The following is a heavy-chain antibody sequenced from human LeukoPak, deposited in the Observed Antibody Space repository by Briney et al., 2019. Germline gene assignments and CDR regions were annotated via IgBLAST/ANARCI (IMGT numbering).Heavy chain of an antibody. CDR1: GFTFDDYA. V-gene: IGHV3-9*01. CDR3: AKATTLASKFDY. Sequence: GGSLRLSCAASGFTFDDYAMHWVRQAPGKGLEWVSGISWNSGSIGYADSVKGRFTISRGNAKNSLYLQMNSLRAEDTALYYCAKATTLASKFDYWGQGTLVTVSS. J-gene: IGHJ4*02. D-gene: IGHD5-24*01. CDR2: ISWNSGSI.